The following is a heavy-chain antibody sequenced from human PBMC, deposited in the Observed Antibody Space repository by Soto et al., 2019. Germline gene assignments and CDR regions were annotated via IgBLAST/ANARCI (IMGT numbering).Heavy chain of an antibody. CDR3: ARGFSVGKGYPPDF. D-gene: IGHD5-18*01. J-gene: IGHJ4*02. V-gene: IGHV3-23*01. CDR1: RFTFSSFS. Sequence: PGGSLRLACSASRFTFSSFSMSWVRQAPGKGLDWVSAISGSGGSTYSADSVKGRFTISRDNSKNTLYLQMSSLRAEDTAVYYCARGFSVGKGYPPDFWGQGSLVTVSS. CDR2: ISGSGGST.